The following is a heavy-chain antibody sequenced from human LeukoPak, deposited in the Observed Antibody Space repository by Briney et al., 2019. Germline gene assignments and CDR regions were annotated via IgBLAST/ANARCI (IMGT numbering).Heavy chain of an antibody. CDR1: GFTFSRYW. CDR2: ISADGSVT. D-gene: IGHD7-27*01. V-gene: IGHV3-74*01. J-gene: IGHJ4*02. CDR3: VQETGRNWGYLDY. Sequence: GGSLRLSCADSGFTFSRYWMHWVRQTPGKGLVWVSCISADGSVTRYADSVKGRFTISRDNTKSTLYLQMHSLRAEDTAVYYCVQETGRNWGYLDYWGQGTLVTVSS.